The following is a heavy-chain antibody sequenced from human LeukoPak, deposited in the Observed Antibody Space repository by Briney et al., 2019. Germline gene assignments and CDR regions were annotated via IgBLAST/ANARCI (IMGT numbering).Heavy chain of an antibody. CDR1: GYTFTSYD. CDR3: ARGGGGVVVIPNDAFDI. J-gene: IGHJ3*02. D-gene: IGHD3-22*01. CDR2: MNPNSGNT. Sequence: ASVKVSCKASGYTFTSYDINWVRQATGQGLAWMGWMNPNSGNTGYAQKFQGRVTMTRNTSISTAYMELSSLRSEDTAVYYCARGGGGVVVIPNDAFDIWGQGTMVTVSS. V-gene: IGHV1-8*01.